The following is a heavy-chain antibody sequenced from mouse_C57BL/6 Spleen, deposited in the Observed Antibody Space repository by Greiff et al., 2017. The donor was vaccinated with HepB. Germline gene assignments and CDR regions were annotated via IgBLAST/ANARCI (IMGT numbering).Heavy chain of an antibody. J-gene: IGHJ4*01. V-gene: IGHV5-6*01. CDR1: GFTFSSYG. CDR3: ARHEDEAMDY. Sequence: EVHLVESGGDLVKPGGSLKLSCAASGFTFSSYGMSWVRQTPDKRLEWVATISSGGSYTYYPDSVKGRFTISRDNAKNTLYLQMSSLKSEDTAMYYCARHEDEAMDYWGQGTSVTVSS. CDR2: ISSGGSYT.